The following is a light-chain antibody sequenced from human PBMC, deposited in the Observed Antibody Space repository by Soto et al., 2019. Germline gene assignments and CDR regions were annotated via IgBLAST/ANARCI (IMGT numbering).Light chain of an antibody. CDR2: KAS. V-gene: IGKV1-5*03. CDR3: QQYNFYSRT. Sequence: DIQMTQSPSTLSASVGDTVTITCRASQSISTWLAWYQQKPGKVPKLLIYKASSLQSGVPSRFSGIGSGTEFPLTISSLQPDDFANYYCQQYNFYSRTFGQGTKVEIK. CDR1: QSISTW. J-gene: IGKJ1*01.